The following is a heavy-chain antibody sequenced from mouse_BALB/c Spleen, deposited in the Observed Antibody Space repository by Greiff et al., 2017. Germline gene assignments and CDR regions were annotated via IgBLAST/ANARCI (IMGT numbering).Heavy chain of an antibody. D-gene: IGHD1-1*01. CDR1: GDSITSGY. Sequence: EVKLMESGPSLVKPSQTLSLTCSVTGDSITSGYWNWIRKFPGNKLEYMGYISYSGSTYYNPSLKSRISITRDTSKNQYYLQLNSVTTEDTATYYCARCPYYYGSSSWYFDVWGAGTTVTVSS. CDR2: ISYSGST. V-gene: IGHV3-8*02. J-gene: IGHJ1*01. CDR3: ARCPYYYGSSSWYFDV.